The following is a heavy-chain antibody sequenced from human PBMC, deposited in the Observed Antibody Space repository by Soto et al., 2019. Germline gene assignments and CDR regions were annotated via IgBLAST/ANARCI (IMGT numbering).Heavy chain of an antibody. J-gene: IGHJ4*02. CDR1: GFTFSSYA. CDR3: AKKAGYYDILTGYYDY. V-gene: IGHV3-23*01. D-gene: IGHD3-9*01. Sequence: GGSLRLSCAASGFTFSSYAMSWVRQAPGKGLEWVSAISGSGGSTYYADSVKGRFTISRDNSKNTLYLQMNSLRAEDTAVYYCAKKAGYYDILTGYYDYWGQGTLVTVSS. CDR2: ISGSGGST.